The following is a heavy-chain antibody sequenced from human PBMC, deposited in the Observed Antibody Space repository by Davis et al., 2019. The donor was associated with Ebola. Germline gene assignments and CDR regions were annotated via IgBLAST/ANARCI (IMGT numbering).Heavy chain of an antibody. CDR2: IFYTGSA. Sequence: PGGSLRLSCTVSGISIRIHYWSWIRQPPGKRLEWIGSIFYTGSAYYNSSLASRATISVDTSKNQFSLKLTSVTAADTAMYYCSERGSSVWGQGALVTVSS. V-gene: IGHV4-59*03. CDR3: SERGSSV. J-gene: IGHJ4*02. CDR1: GISIRIHY. D-gene: IGHD3-10*01.